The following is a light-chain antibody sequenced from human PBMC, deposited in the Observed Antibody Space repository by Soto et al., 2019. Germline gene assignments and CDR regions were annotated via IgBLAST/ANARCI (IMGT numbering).Light chain of an antibody. Sequence: QSVLTQPASVSGSPGQSITISCTGTSSDVGGYNSVSWYRQDPGKAPKLIIYDVTYRPSGVSNRFSGSKSGNTASLTISGLQSEDEADYHCSSYAGSSPWDFGTGTKVTVL. J-gene: IGLJ1*01. CDR2: DVT. CDR3: SSYAGSSPWD. V-gene: IGLV2-14*01. CDR1: SSDVGGYNS.